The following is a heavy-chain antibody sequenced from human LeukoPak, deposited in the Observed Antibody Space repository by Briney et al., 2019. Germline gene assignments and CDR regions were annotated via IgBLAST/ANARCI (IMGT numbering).Heavy chain of an antibody. Sequence: GASVKVSCKASGGTFSSYAISWVRQAPGQGLEWMGRIIPILGIANYAQKFRGRVAITADKSTSTAYMELSSLRSEDTAVYYCARGHRLAHAFDIWGQGTMVTVSS. V-gene: IGHV1-69*04. J-gene: IGHJ3*02. D-gene: IGHD1-14*01. CDR2: IIPILGIA. CDR1: GGTFSSYA. CDR3: ARGHRLAHAFDI.